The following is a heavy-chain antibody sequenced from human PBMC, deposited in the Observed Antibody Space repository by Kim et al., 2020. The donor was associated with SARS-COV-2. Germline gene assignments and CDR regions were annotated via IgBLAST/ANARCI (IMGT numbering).Heavy chain of an antibody. D-gene: IGHD3-22*01. Sequence: SETLSLTCTVSGGSISSHYWTWIRQPPGKGLEWIGYIDYSGSTNYNPSLKSRVTISADTSKNQFSLKLSSVTAADTAMYYCARIGTDLDGSGYSWYFDLWGRGTLVTVSS. J-gene: IGHJ2*01. CDR1: GGSISSHY. CDR3: ARIGTDLDGSGYSWYFDL. CDR2: IDYSGST. V-gene: IGHV4-59*11.